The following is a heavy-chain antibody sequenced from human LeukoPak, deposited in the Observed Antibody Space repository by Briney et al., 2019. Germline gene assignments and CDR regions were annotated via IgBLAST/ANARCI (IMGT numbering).Heavy chain of an antibody. CDR2: ISGSGGST. J-gene: IGHJ4*02. CDR3: AKGKDVWGSYRTEFDF. CDR1: GFTFTSYA. D-gene: IGHD3-16*02. Sequence: PGGSLRLSCAASGFTFTSYAMSWVRQAPGKGLEWVSAISGSGGSTYYADSVKGRFTISRDNSKNTLYLQMNSLRAEDTAVYYCAKGKDVWGSYRTEFDFWGQGTLVTVSS. V-gene: IGHV3-23*01.